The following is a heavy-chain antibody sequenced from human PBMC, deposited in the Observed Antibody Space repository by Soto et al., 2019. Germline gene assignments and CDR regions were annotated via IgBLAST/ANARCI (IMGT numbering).Heavy chain of an antibody. D-gene: IGHD3-10*01. CDR2: IYNSGTT. V-gene: IGHV4-61*08. CDR1: GGTVSSGGHY. J-gene: IGHJ4*02. CDR3: ARLPYYYGSGSYYKAPSFDY. Sequence: SETLSLTCTVSGGTVSSGGHYWSWIRQPPGKGLEWIGYIYNSGTTDYNASLKSRVTISIDTSKNQFSLKLSSVTAADTAVYYCARLPYYYGSGSYYKAPSFDYWGQGTLVTVSS.